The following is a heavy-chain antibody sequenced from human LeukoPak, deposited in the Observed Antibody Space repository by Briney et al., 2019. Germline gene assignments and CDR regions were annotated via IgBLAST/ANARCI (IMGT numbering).Heavy chain of an antibody. J-gene: IGHJ4*02. CDR3: ARDGHDSSGYYEDY. V-gene: IGHV1-2*02. Sequence: ASAKVSCKASGYTFTGYYMHWVRQAPGQGLEWLGWIKPNSGGANYAQKFQGRVTMTRDTSISTAYMELSSLRSDDTAVYYCARDGHDSSGYYEDYWGQGTLVTVSS. D-gene: IGHD3-22*01. CDR2: IKPNSGGA. CDR1: GYTFTGYY.